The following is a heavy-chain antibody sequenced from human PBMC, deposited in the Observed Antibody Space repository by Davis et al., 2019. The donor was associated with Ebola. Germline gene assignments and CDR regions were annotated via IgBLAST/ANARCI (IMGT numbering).Heavy chain of an antibody. CDR3: ATGQFSSGWYALDH. CDR2: KNPNSGNT. D-gene: IGHD6-19*01. Sequence: ASVKVSCKASGYTFTNYAISWVRQATGQGLEWMGWKNPNSGNTGYAQKFQGRVTMTTNTSISTAYMELSSLSSDDTAVYYCATGQFSSGWYALDHWGQGTLGTVSS. CDR1: GYTFTNYA. V-gene: IGHV1-8*02. J-gene: IGHJ4*02.